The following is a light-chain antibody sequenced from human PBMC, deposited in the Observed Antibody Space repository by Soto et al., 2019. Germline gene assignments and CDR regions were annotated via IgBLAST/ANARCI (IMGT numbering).Light chain of an antibody. V-gene: IGKV3-20*01. CDR3: QQYGSSPFT. CDR2: GAS. Sequence: EIVLTQAPGTLSLSPGERATLSLRASQSVSSSYLAWYQQKPGRAPRLLIYGASSRATGIPDRFSGSGSGTDFTLTISRLEPEDFAVYYCQQYGSSPFTFGGGTKVDIK. CDR1: QSVSSSY. J-gene: IGKJ4*01.